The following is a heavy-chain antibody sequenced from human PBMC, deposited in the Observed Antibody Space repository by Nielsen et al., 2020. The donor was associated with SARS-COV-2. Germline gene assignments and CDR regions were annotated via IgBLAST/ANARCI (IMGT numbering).Heavy chain of an antibody. D-gene: IGHD2-2*01. CDR3: AKYPYQLLREYYFDY. CDR2: MSHDANNK. CDR1: GFDFGGYG. J-gene: IGHJ4*02. V-gene: IGHV3-30*18. Sequence: GESLKISCAASGFDFGGYGMHWVRQAPGKGLEWVAFMSHDANNKYYADSVKGRFTISRDYSKDTLYLQMNSLRAEDTALYYCAKYPYQLLREYYFDYWGQGTLVTVSS.